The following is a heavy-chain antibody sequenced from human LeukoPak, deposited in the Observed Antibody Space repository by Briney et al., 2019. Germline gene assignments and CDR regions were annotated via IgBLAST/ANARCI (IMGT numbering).Heavy chain of an antibody. CDR2: IKRKSDGGTT. CDR1: GLTFSNAW. J-gene: IGHJ6*03. D-gene: IGHD2/OR15-2a*01. Sequence: SGGSLRLSCATSGLTFSNAWMSWVRQAPGKGLEWVGRIKRKSDGGTTDYAAPVKGRFTISRDDSKNTLYLQMNSLRAEDTAVYYCAKDSMRYSRHYYYYYMDVWGKGTTVTVSS. V-gene: IGHV3-15*01. CDR3: AKDSMRYSRHYYYYYMDV.